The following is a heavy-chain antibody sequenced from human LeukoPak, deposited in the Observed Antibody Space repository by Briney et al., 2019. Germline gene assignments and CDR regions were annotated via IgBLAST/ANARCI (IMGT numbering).Heavy chain of an antibody. CDR3: ARSITMADFGY. J-gene: IGHJ4*02. CDR1: GFTFSRYW. CDR2: IKEDGSEK. V-gene: IGHV3-7*01. Sequence: GGSLRFSCAVSGFTFSRYWMSWVRQAPGKGLEWVANIKEDGSEKFYVDSVKGRFTISRDNAKSSLYLQMNSLRADDTAVYYCARSITMADFGYWGQGTLVTVSS. D-gene: IGHD3-10*01.